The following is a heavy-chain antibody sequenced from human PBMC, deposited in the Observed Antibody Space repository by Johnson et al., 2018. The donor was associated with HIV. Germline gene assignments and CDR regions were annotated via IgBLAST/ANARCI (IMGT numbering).Heavy chain of an antibody. V-gene: IGHV3-52*01. CDR2: IKCDGSEK. CDR1: GFTFSSSW. D-gene: IGHD2-15*01. CDR3: VRKVVVVAAAAGDAFDI. Sequence: VQLVESGRGVSQPGRSLRLSCAASGFTFSSSWMHWVCQAPEKGLEWVADIKCDGSEKYYVDSVKGRFTISRDNAKNSLYLQMNSLRPEDTAIYYCVRKVVVVAAAAGDAFDIWGQGTMV. J-gene: IGHJ3*02.